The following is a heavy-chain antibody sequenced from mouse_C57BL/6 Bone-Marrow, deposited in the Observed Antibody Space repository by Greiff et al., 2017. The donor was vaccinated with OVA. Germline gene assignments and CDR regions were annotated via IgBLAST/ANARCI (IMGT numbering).Heavy chain of an antibody. D-gene: IGHD1-1*01. CDR2: IDPSASYT. CDR1: GYTFTSYW. J-gene: IGHJ2*01. CDR3: ATSSTTVVARDY. V-gene: IGHV1-59*01. Sequence: QVQLKQPGAELVRPGTSVTLSCKASGYTFTSYWMHWVKQRPGQGLEWIGVIDPSASYTNYNQKFKGKAKMTVDTSSSTAYMQLSSLTSEDSAVYYCATSSTTVVARDYWGQGTTLTVSS.